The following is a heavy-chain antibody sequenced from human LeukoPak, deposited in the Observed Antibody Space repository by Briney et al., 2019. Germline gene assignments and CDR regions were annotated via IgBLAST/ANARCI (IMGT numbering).Heavy chain of an antibody. J-gene: IGHJ5*02. CDR2: INPNSGGT. CDR3: ARAGGRSWFDP. CDR1: GYSFTDKY. V-gene: IGHV1-2*02. Sequence: ASVKVSCKASGYSFTDKYMHWVRQAPGQGLERMGWINPNSGGTNYAQKLQGRVTMTTDTSMSTAYMELSRLTSDDTAVYYCARAGGRSWFDPWGQGTLVTVSS.